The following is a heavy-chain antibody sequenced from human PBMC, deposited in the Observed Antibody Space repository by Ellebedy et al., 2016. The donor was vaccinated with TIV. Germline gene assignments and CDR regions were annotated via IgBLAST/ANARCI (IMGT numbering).Heavy chain of an antibody. D-gene: IGHD3-22*01. V-gene: IGHV1-2*02. J-gene: IGHJ3*02. Sequence: AASVKVSCKVSGYTLTELSMHWVRQAPGQGLEWMGWINPNSGGTNYAQKLQGRVTMTTDTSTSTAYMELRSLRSDDTAVYYCARVGGYYDSSGYFLDAFDIWGQGTMVTVSS. CDR3: ARVGGYYDSSGYFLDAFDI. CDR1: GYTLTELS. CDR2: INPNSGGT.